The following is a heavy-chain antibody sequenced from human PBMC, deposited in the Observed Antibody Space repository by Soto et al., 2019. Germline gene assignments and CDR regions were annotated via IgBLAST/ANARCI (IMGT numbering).Heavy chain of an antibody. V-gene: IGHV2-5*02. CDR1: GFSLSTSGVG. J-gene: IGHJ4*02. Sequence: QITLKESGPTLVKPTQTLTLTCTFSGFSLSTSGVGVGWINQPPGKALEWLALIYWDDDKRYSPSLKSRLTITKDTSKNQVVLTMTNMDPVDTATYYCAHRHPTRYCGGDCYSDWGQGTLVTVSS. CDR2: IYWDDDK. D-gene: IGHD2-21*02. CDR3: AHRHPTRYCGGDCYSD.